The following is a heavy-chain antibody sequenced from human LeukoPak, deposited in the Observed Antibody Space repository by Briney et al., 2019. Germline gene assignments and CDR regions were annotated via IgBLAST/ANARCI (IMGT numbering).Heavy chain of an antibody. Sequence: GGSLRLSCAASGFTFSSYAMSWVRQAPGKGLEWVSAISGSGGSTYYADSVKGRFTISRDNSKNTLYLQMNSLRAEDTAVYYCAREAHTIFGVVRRGFDPWGQGTLVTVSS. CDR3: AREAHTIFGVVRRGFDP. CDR1: GFTFSSYA. CDR2: ISGSGGST. V-gene: IGHV3-23*01. J-gene: IGHJ5*02. D-gene: IGHD3-3*01.